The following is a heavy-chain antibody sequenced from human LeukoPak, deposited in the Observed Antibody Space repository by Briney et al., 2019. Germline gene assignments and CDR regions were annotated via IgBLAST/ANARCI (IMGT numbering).Heavy chain of an antibody. CDR1: GFTFSSYG. CDR3: ANLIGSSAEAEGVDY. CDR2: IRYDGSNK. V-gene: IGHV3-30*02. Sequence: GGPLRLSCAASGFTFSSYGMHWVRQAPGKGLEWVAFIRYDGSNKYYADSVKGRFTISRDNSKNTLYLQMNSLRAEDTAVYYCANLIGSSAEAEGVDYWGQGTLVTVSS. J-gene: IGHJ4*02. D-gene: IGHD6-6*01.